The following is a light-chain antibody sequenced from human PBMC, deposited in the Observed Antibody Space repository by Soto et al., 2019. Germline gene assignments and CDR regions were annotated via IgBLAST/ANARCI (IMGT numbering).Light chain of an antibody. CDR1: QSVSSA. CDR2: ASS. V-gene: IGKV3-15*01. CDR3: QQYNSWPPRYT. J-gene: IGKJ2*01. Sequence: DIVLTQSPATLSVSPGERVTLSCRASQSVSSALAWYQQKPGQAPRLLIYASSTRATGVPDRFSGSGSGTYFTLTISGLQSEDFAIYYCQQYNSWPPRYTFGQGTTLPI.